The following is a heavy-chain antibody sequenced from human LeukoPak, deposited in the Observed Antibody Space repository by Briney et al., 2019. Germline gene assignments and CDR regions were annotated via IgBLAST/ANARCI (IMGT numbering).Heavy chain of an antibody. CDR2: IKSKTDGGTT. CDR3: TTVDGYAEYYYYYYYMDV. CDR1: GFTFSNAW. J-gene: IGHJ6*03. V-gene: IGHV3-15*01. Sequence: GGSLRLSCAASGFTFSNAWMSWVRQAPGKGLEWVGRIKSKTDGGTTDYAAPVKGRFTISRDDSKNTLYLQMNSLKTEDTAVYYCTTVDGYAEYYYYYYYMDVWGKGTTVTASS. D-gene: IGHD3-16*01.